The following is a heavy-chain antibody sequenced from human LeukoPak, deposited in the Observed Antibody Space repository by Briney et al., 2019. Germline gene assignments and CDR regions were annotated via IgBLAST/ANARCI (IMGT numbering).Heavy chain of an antibody. CDR1: GGSISSSSYY. V-gene: IGHV4-39*07. J-gene: IGHJ3*02. CDR2: IYYSGST. D-gene: IGHD1-1*01. CDR3: ARELASRWGTGTGGAFDI. Sequence: SETLSLTCTVSGGSISSSSYYWGWIRQPPGKGLEWIGSIYYSGSTYYNPSLKSRVTISVDTSKNQFSLKLSSVTAADTAVYYCARELASRWGTGTGGAFDIWGQGTMVTVSS.